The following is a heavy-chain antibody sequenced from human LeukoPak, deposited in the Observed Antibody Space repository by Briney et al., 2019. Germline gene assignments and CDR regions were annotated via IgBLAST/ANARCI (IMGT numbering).Heavy chain of an antibody. Sequence: ASVKVSCKASGYTFTSYNINWVRQAPGQGLEWMGWISAYNGNTNYAQKLQGRVTMTTDTSTSTACMELRSLRSDDTTVYYCARVWSTVTHWFDPWGQGTLVTVSS. D-gene: IGHD4-17*01. CDR3: ARVWSTVTHWFDP. J-gene: IGHJ5*02. V-gene: IGHV1-18*01. CDR1: GYTFTSYN. CDR2: ISAYNGNT.